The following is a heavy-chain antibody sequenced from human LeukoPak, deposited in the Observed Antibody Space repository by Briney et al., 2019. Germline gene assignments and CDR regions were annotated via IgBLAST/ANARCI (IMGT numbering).Heavy chain of an antibody. D-gene: IGHD6-19*01. V-gene: IGHV4-59*01. J-gene: IGHJ3*02. CDR1: GGSISSYY. CDR3: ARVIAVAGAFNAFDI. Sequence: SETRSLTCTVSGGSISSYYWSWIRQPPGKGLEWIGYIYYSGSTNYNPSLKSRVTISVDTSKNQFSLKLKSVTAADTAVYYCARVIAVAGAFNAFDIWGQGTVVTVSS. CDR2: IYYSGST.